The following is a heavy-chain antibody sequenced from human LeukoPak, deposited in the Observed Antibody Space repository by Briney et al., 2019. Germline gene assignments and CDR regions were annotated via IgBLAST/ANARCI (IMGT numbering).Heavy chain of an antibody. CDR3: ARGGGPYGDYYWYFDL. V-gene: IGHV1-69*06. J-gene: IGHJ2*01. CDR1: GGTFSSYA. Sequence: SVKVSCKASGGTFSSYAISWVRQAPGQGLKWMGGIIPIFGTANYAQKFQGRVTITADKSTSTAYMELSSLRSEDTAVYYCARGGGPYGDYYWYFDLWGRGTLVIVSS. CDR2: IIPIFGTA. D-gene: IGHD4-17*01.